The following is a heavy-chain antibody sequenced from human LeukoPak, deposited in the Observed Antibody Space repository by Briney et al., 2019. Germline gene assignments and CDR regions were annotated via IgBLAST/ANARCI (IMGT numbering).Heavy chain of an antibody. V-gene: IGHV3-23*01. CDR3: AKSFGPGSFFDY. CDR1: GFTFSTYV. D-gene: IGHD3-10*01. CDR2: IGGSGGDT. J-gene: IGHJ4*02. Sequence: PGGSLRLSCAGSGFTFSTYVMSWVRQAPGKGLEWVSAIGGSGGDTYYADSVKGRFTISRDNSKNTLFLQMSTLRAEDTAVYYCAKSFGPGSFFDYWGQGTLVTVSS.